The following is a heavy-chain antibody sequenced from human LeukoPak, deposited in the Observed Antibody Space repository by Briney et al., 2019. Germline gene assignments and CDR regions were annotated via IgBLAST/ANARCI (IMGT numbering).Heavy chain of an antibody. CDR1: GFTFSSYA. D-gene: IGHD3-3*01. Sequence: PGRSLRLSCAASGFTFSSYAMHWVRQAPGKGLEWVAVISYDGSNKYYADSVKGRFTISRDNSKNTLYLQMNSLRAEDTAVYYWASDFGPFDNWGQGKMGNVPS. CDR3: ASDFGPFDN. V-gene: IGHV3-30*04. CDR2: ISYDGSNK. J-gene: IGHJ3*02.